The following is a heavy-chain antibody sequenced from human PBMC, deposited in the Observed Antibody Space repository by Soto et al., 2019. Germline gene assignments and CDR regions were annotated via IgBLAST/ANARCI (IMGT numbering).Heavy chain of an antibody. CDR1: GGTFSSYA. V-gene: IGHV1-69*01. CDR3: ARDSPFPSDSSSSWFDP. Sequence: QVQLVQSGAEVKKPGSSVKVSCKASGGTFSSYAISWVRQAPGQGLEWMGGIIPIFGTANYAQKFQGRVTITADESTSTAYMELSSLRSEDTAVYYCARDSPFPSDSSSSWFDPWGQGNLVTVSS. D-gene: IGHD6-6*01. J-gene: IGHJ5*02. CDR2: IIPIFGTA.